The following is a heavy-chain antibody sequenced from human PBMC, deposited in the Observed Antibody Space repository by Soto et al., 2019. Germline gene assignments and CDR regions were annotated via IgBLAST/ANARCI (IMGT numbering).Heavy chain of an antibody. CDR2: IIPIFGTA. V-gene: IGHV1-69*13. Sequence: GASVKVSCKASGGTLSSAAISWLRQAPGQGLEWMGGIIPIFGTANYAQKFQGRVTITADESTSTAYMELSSLRSEDTAVYYCATAPMDYGDYYFDYWGQGTLVTVSS. J-gene: IGHJ4*02. CDR3: ATAPMDYGDYYFDY. CDR1: GGTLSSAA. D-gene: IGHD4-17*01.